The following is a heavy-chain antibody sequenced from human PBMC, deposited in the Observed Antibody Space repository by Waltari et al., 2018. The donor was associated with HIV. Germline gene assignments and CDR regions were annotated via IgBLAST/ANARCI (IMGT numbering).Heavy chain of an antibody. V-gene: IGHV4-59*01. CDR1: GGSISSYY. CDR3: ARWGYSYGPTQYYFDY. J-gene: IGHJ4*02. D-gene: IGHD5-18*01. CDR2: IYYSGRT. Sequence: QVQLQESGPGLLKPSETLSLTCTVSGGSISSYYWSWIRQPPGKGLEWIEYIYYSGRTNYNPSHKSRVTISVDTSKNQFSRKLSSVTAADTAVYYCARWGYSYGPTQYYFDYWGQGTLVTVSS.